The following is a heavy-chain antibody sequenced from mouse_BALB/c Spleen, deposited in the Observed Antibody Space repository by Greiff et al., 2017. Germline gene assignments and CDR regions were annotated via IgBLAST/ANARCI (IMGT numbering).Heavy chain of an antibody. V-gene: IGHV1-54*03. CDR3: ARSLAYYRSYFDY. CDR2: INPGSGGT. CDR1: GYAFTNYL. Sequence: VQRVESGAELVRPGTSVKVSCKASGYAFTNYLIEWVKQRPGQGLEWIGVINPGSGGTNYNEKFKGKATLTADKSSSTAYMQLSSLTSDDSAVYFCARSLAYYRSYFDYWGQGTTLTVSS. J-gene: IGHJ2*01. D-gene: IGHD2-14*01.